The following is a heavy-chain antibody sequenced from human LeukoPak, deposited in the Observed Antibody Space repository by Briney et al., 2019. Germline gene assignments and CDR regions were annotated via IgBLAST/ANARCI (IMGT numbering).Heavy chain of an antibody. CDR1: GGSISSSNW. J-gene: IGHJ6*02. D-gene: IGHD2-2*01. CDR3: AREVVVVPDYYYYGLDV. Sequence: PSETLSLTCAVSGGSISSSNWWSWVRQPPGKGLEWIGEIYHSGSTNYNPSLKSRVTISVDKSKNQFSLKLSSVTAEDTAVYYCAREVVVVPDYYYYGLDVWGQGTTVTVSS. CDR2: IYHSGST. V-gene: IGHV4-4*02.